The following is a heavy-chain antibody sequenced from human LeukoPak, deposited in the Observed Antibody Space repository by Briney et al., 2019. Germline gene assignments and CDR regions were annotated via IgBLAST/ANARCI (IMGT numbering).Heavy chain of an antibody. CDR2: ISAYNGNT. CDR3: ARTSSVGIIAARLV. Sequence: ASVKVSCKASGYTFTSYGISWVRQAPGQGLEWMGWISAYNGNTNYAQKLQGRVTMTTDTSTSTAYMELRSLRSDDTAVYYCARTSSVGIIAARLVWGQGTLVTVSS. J-gene: IGHJ4*02. CDR1: GYTFTSYG. V-gene: IGHV1-18*01. D-gene: IGHD6-6*01.